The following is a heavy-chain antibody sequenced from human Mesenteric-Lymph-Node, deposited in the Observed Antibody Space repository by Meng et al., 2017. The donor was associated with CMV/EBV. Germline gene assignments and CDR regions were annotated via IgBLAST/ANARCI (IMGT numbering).Heavy chain of an antibody. Sequence: CTVSGGSISSYYWSWIRQPPGKGLEWIGYIYYSGSTNYNPSLKSRVTISVDTSKNQFSLKLSSVTAADTAVYYCARGRVAARNNGFDPWGQGTLVTVSS. D-gene: IGHD6-6*01. CDR1: GGSISSYY. CDR2: IYYSGST. CDR3: ARGRVAARNNGFDP. V-gene: IGHV4-59*01. J-gene: IGHJ5*02.